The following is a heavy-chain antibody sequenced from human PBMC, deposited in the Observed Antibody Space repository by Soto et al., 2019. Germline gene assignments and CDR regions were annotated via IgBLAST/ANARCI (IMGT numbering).Heavy chain of an antibody. J-gene: IGHJ5*02. D-gene: IGHD2-15*01. V-gene: IGHV4-59*08. CDR1: GGSISSYY. Sequence: QVQLQESGPGLVKPSETLSLTCTVSGGSISSYYWSWIRQPPGKGLEWIGYIYYSGSTNYNPSLKRRVTLSGDPAQNQFPLEVSFVAAAKPAVYYCARRSRYCSGGSCYPGVFWFDPWGQGTLVTVSS. CDR2: IYYSGST. CDR3: ARRSRYCSGGSCYPGVFWFDP.